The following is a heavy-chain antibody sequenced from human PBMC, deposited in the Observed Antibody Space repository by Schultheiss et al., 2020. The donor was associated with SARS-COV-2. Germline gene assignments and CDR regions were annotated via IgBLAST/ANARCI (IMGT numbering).Heavy chain of an antibody. V-gene: IGHV4-34*01. J-gene: IGHJ4*02. Sequence: SQTLSLTCIVSGGSISSGGNYWSWIRQPPGKGLEWIGEINHSGSTNYNPSLKSRVTISVDTSKNQFSLKLSSVTAADTAVYYCARGRMPPLLWFGVPSHTIDCWGQGTLVTVSS. CDR1: GGSISSGGNY. CDR3: ARGRMPPLLWFGVPSHTIDC. D-gene: IGHD3-10*01. CDR2: INHSGST.